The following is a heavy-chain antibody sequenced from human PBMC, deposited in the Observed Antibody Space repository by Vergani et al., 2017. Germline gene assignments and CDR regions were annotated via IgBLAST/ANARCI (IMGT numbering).Heavy chain of an antibody. CDR1: GGSLSSVGYS. Sequence: QLQLQDSGSGLVKPSQTLSLTCTVSGGSLSSVGYSWSWIRQTPGKGLEWIAYIYHSGSTYYNPSFKSRVTISVDKSKNQFSLKLSSVTAADTAVYYCARLPVYGGNSYWGQGTLVTVSS. CDR3: ARLPVYGGNSY. CDR2: IYHSGST. D-gene: IGHD4-23*01. J-gene: IGHJ4*02. V-gene: IGHV4-30-2*01.